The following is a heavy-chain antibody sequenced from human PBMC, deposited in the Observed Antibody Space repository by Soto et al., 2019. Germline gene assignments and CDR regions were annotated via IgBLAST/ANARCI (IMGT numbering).Heavy chain of an antibody. V-gene: IGHV1-69*01. D-gene: IGHD3-22*01. J-gene: IGHJ3*02. CDR2: ITPMFGTP. Sequence: QVQLVQSGAEVKKPGSSVKVSCKASGGTFSSYTITWVRQAPGQGLEWMGGITPMFGTPNYAQKFRGRVTITADESTSTAYMELSSLRSEDTAMYFCARDGTLYDSRAIIDRGAFDIWGQGTMVTVSS. CDR1: GGTFSSYT. CDR3: ARDGTLYDSRAIIDRGAFDI.